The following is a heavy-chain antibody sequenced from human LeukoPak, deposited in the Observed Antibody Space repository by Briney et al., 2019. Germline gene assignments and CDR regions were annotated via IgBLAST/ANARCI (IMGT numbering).Heavy chain of an antibody. CDR1: GFTFSSYA. J-gene: IGHJ4*02. Sequence: PGGSLRLSCAASGFTFSSYAMSWVRQAPGKGLEWVSSISVSASTTYYADSVKGRFTISRDNSENTLYLQMNSLRAEDTAVYYCAKEGEVGANDPLLFDYWGQGTLVTVSS. CDR3: AKEGEVGANDPLLFDY. V-gene: IGHV3-23*01. D-gene: IGHD1-26*01. CDR2: ISVSASTT.